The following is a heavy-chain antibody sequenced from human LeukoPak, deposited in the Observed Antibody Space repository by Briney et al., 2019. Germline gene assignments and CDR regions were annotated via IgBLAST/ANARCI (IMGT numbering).Heavy chain of an antibody. V-gene: IGHV4-39*01. CDR3: ARGQPKYYYDSSGYISARYYGMDV. D-gene: IGHD3-22*01. Sequence: SEILSLTCTVSGGSISGSSYYWGWIRQPPGKGLEWIGSIYYSGSTYYNPSLKSRVTISVDTSKNQFSLKLSSVTAADTAVYYCARGQPKYYYDSSGYISARYYGMDVWGQGTTVTVSS. CDR1: GGSISGSSYY. J-gene: IGHJ6*02. CDR2: IYYSGST.